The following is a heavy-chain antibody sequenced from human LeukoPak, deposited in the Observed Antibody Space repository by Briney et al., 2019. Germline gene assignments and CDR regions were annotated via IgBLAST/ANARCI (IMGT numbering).Heavy chain of an antibody. V-gene: IGHV3-30-3*01. D-gene: IGHD6-13*01. CDR2: ISYDGSNK. J-gene: IGHJ4*02. CDR3: ARSRVVAAAQDAPLDY. Sequence: PGRSLRLSCAASGFTFSSYAMHWVRQAPGKGLEWVAVISYDGSNKYYADSVKGRFTISRDNSKNTLYLQMNSLRAEDTAVYYCARSRVVAAAQDAPLDYWGQGTLVTVSS. CDR1: GFTFSSYA.